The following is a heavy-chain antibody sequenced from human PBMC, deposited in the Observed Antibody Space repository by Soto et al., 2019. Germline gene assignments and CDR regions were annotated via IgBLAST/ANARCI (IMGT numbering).Heavy chain of an antibody. CDR2: IYYSGST. V-gene: IGHV4-59*12. J-gene: IGHJ6*02. CDR3: ARDQRKDSSSWYYYYYYYGMDV. Sequence: SLTCTVSGGSISSYYWSWIRQPPGKGLESIGYIYYSGSTNYNPSLKSRVTISVDTSKNQFSLKLSSVTAADTAVYYCARDQRKDSSSWYYYYYYYGMDVWGQGTTVTVSS. CDR1: GGSISSYY. D-gene: IGHD6-13*01.